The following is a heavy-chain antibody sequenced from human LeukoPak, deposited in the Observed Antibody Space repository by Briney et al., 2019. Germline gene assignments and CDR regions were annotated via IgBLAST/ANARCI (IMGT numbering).Heavy chain of an antibody. CDR2: IKEDGSEK. CDR1: GLIFGTYW. CDR3: ARGGYRFGPNY. J-gene: IGHJ4*02. D-gene: IGHD5-18*01. Sequence: SGGSLRLSCVASGLIFGTYWMNWVRQSPGKGLEWVATIKEDGSEKYYMDSVKGRFTISRDNAKSSLYLQMNCLRVEDTAVYYCARGGYRFGPNYWGQGTLVSVSS. V-gene: IGHV3-7*03.